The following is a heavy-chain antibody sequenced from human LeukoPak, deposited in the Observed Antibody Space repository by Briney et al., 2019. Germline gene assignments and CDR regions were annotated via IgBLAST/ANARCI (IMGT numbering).Heavy chain of an antibody. CDR1: GASFSVYS. J-gene: IGHJ4*02. CDR3: GRATYHSSGWYGAFDY. Sequence: PSETLSLTCAVYGASFSVYSWSWIRQPPGRVLEWMGEINHSGSTNYNPSLKSRVTISLTTSKNQLTLKLSSLTAADTAVYYCGRATYHSSGWYGAFDYWGQGTLVTVSS. V-gene: IGHV4-34*01. D-gene: IGHD6-19*01. CDR2: INHSGST.